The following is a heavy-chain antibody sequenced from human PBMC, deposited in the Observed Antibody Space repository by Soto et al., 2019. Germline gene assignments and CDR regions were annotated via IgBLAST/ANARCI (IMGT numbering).Heavy chain of an antibody. CDR1: GGTFSKYS. D-gene: IGHD2-21*01. J-gene: IGHJ6*02. CDR3: ASTSYCNGSNCYSRHYYGMDV. CDR2: ITPFVDTS. Sequence: QVRLVQSGAEVKKPGSSVKVSCKVSGGTFSKYSLSWVRQTPGQGLEWMGGITPFVDTSNYAQRFLGRVTITADKSTNTAFLEVRGLKSEDTALYFCASTSYCNGSNCYSRHYYGMDVWGQGTTVTVSS. V-gene: IGHV1-69*06.